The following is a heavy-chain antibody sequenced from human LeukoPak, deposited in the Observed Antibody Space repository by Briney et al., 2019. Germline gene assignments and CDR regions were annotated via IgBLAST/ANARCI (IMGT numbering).Heavy chain of an antibody. J-gene: IGHJ4*02. CDR2: IHYTGST. V-gene: IGHV4-59*01. Sequence: SETLSLTCTVSGGSISSYYWSWIRQSPGKGLECIGYIHYTGSTNYNPSLKSRVTISVETSKNQFSLKLKSVTAADTAVYYCARGGQIYDYVWGGYLEFWGQGTLVTVSS. CDR1: GGSISSYY. D-gene: IGHD3-16*02. CDR3: ARGGQIYDYVWGGYLEF.